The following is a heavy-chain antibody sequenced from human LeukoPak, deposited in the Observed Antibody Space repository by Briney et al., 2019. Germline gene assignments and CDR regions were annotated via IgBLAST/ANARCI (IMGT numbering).Heavy chain of an antibody. CDR3: ARVESGWSGYYTHPYYYYYMDV. V-gene: IGHV3-21*01. CDR1: GFTFSSYS. Sequence: GGSLRLSCAASGFTFSSYSMNWVRQAPGKGLEWVSSISSSSSYIYYADSVKGRLTISRDNAKNSLYLQMNSLRAEDTAVYYCARVESGWSGYYTHPYYYYYMDVWGKGTTVTVSS. D-gene: IGHD3-3*01. CDR2: ISSSSSYI. J-gene: IGHJ6*03.